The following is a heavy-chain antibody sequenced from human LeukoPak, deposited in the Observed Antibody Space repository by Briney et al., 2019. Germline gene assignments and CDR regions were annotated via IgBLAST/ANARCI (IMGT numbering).Heavy chain of an antibody. J-gene: IGHJ3*02. V-gene: IGHV4-34*01. D-gene: IGHD5-24*01. Sequence: SETLSLTCAVYGGSFSGYYWSWIRQPPGKGLEWIGEINHSGSTNYNPSLKSRVTISVDTSKNQFSLKLSSVTAADTAVYYCARGFPTHRWLQATSAFDIWGQGTMVTVSS. CDR1: GGSFSGYY. CDR2: INHSGST. CDR3: ARGFPTHRWLQATSAFDI.